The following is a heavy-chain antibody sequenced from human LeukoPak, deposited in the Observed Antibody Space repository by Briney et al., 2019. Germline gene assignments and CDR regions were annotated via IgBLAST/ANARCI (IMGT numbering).Heavy chain of an antibody. V-gene: IGHV1-2*06. J-gene: IGHJ4*02. CDR1: GYTFTGYY. D-gene: IGHD5-12*01. CDR3: ARDRYRVSSGYDFVAFY. Sequence: ASVKVSCKASGYTFTGYYMHWVRQAPGQGLEWMGRINPNSGGTNYAQKFQGRVTMIRDTSISTAYMELSRLRSDDTAVYYCARDRYRVSSGYDFVAFYWGQGTLVTVSS. CDR2: INPNSGGT.